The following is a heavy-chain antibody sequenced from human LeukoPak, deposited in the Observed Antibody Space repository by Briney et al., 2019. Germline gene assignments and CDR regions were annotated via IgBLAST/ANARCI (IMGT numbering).Heavy chain of an antibody. Sequence: GGSLRLSCAASGFTLSSYAMTWVRQAPGRGLEWVSSVDGGGGGTYYADSVKGRFTISRNNSKDTLYLQMNGLRAEDTAVYFCAKQSAGSAAWYSLHYDFWGQGTLVTVSS. V-gene: IGHV3-23*01. D-gene: IGHD6-13*01. CDR2: VDGGGGGT. CDR1: GFTLSSYA. CDR3: AKQSAGSAAWYSLHYDF. J-gene: IGHJ4*02.